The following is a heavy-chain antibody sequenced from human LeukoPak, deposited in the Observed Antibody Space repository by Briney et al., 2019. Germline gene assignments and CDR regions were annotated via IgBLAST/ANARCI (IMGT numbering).Heavy chain of an antibody. J-gene: IGHJ4*02. CDR2: ISNTGSSM. CDR1: GFNFSDHY. D-gene: IGHD1/OR15-1a*01. CDR3: ARNKRTYVY. V-gene: IGHV3-11*01. Sequence: GGSLRLSCTASGFNFSDHYMTWIRQAPGKGMEWVSYISNTGSSMYYAASVRGRFTISRDNANNSLYLHMNSLRAEDTAVYYCARNKRTYVYWGQGVLVTVSS.